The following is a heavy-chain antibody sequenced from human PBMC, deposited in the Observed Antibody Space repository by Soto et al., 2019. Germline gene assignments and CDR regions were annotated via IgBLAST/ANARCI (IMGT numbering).Heavy chain of an antibody. CDR1: VGTFSSYA. Sequence: SVNGSCKASVGTFSSYAISWVRQAPGQGLEWMGGIIPIFGTANYAQKFQGRVTITADESTSTAYMELSSLRSEDTAVYYCARTYNPNYYYGMDVWGQGPTVTVSS. D-gene: IGHD1-20*01. V-gene: IGHV1-69*13. J-gene: IGHJ6*02. CDR3: ARTYNPNYYYGMDV. CDR2: IIPIFGTA.